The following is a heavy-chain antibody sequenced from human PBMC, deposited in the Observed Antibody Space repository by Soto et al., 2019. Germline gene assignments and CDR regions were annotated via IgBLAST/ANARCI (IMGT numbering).Heavy chain of an antibody. D-gene: IGHD4-17*01. Sequence: QVQLVQSGGEVKKPGASVKVSCKASGYTFTSYGISWVRQAPGQGLEWMGWISAYNGNTNYAQKLQGRVTMTTDTSTTTAYMELRSLRSDDTAVYYCARDWETTVTTQPGYWGQGTLVTVSS. CDR1: GYTFTSYG. J-gene: IGHJ4*02. CDR2: ISAYNGNT. V-gene: IGHV1-18*01. CDR3: ARDWETTVTTQPGY.